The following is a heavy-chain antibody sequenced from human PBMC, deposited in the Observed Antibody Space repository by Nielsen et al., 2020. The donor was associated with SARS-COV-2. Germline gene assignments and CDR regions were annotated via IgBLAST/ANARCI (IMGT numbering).Heavy chain of an antibody. CDR3: ATDGPLRAYYMDV. Sequence: ASVKVSCKTSGYTFTGFGITWVRQAPGQGLEWMGWIRGDNGDIKYAKKFQGRVTMYTDTSTRTAYMEVRTLRSDDTAVYYCATDGPLRAYYMDVWGKGTTISVSS. CDR2: IRGDNGDI. CDR1: GYTFTGFG. V-gene: IGHV1-18*01. J-gene: IGHJ6*03. D-gene: IGHD2-8*01.